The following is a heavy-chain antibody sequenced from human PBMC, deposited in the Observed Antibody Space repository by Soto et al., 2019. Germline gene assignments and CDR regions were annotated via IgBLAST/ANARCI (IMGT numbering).Heavy chain of an antibody. J-gene: IGHJ3*02. CDR3: ARVEAYCGGDCGAFDI. V-gene: IGHV1-18*01. D-gene: IGHD2-21*02. CDR2: ISAYNGNT. CDR1: GYTFTSYG. Sequence: ASVKVSCKASGYTFTSYGISWGRQAPGQGLEWMGWISAYNGNTNYAQKLQGRVTMTTDPSTSTAYMELRSLRSDDTAVYYCARVEAYCGGDCGAFDIRGQGTMVTVSS.